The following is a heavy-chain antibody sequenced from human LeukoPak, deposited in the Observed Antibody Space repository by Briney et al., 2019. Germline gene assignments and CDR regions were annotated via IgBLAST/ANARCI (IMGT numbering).Heavy chain of an antibody. D-gene: IGHD5-18*01. CDR1: GGSLSGHY. J-gene: IGHJ4*02. V-gene: IGHV4-59*11. Sequence: SETLSLTCTVSGGSLSGHYWSWIRQPPGKGLEWIGYMQSTGNSNYNPSLKNRVNIFVDMSKNQFVLNLRSVTAADTAVYYCARDKRHSYGRYFDPWGQGMLVTVSS. CDR3: ARDKRHSYGRYFDP. CDR2: MQSTGNS.